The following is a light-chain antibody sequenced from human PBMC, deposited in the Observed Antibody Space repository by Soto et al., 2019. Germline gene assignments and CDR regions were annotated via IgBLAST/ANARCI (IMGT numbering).Light chain of an antibody. J-gene: IGKJ2*01. CDR3: QQHYNPHPYT. V-gene: IGKV4-1*01. CDR1: QSVLHSSNNKDY. Sequence: DIVVTQSPDSLAVSLGERATINCKTSQSVLHSSNNKDYIAWYPQKAGQPPKLLIYWTSTRESGVPDRFSGSGSGTDFTLTISSLQAEDVAVYYCQQHYNPHPYTFGQGTKLEIK. CDR2: WTS.